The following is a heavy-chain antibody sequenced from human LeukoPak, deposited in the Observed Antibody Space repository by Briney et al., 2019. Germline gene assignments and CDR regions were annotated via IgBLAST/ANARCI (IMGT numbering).Heavy chain of an antibody. D-gene: IGHD3-22*01. V-gene: IGHV1-18*01. Sequence: WASVKVSCKASGYTFTSYGISWVRQAPGQGLEWMGWISAYNGNTNYAQKLQGRVTMTTDTSTSTAYMELRSLRSDDTAVYYCARVRYYYDSSGYLKGQVFDYWGQGTLVTVSS. J-gene: IGHJ4*02. CDR2: ISAYNGNT. CDR3: ARVRYYYDSSGYLKGQVFDY. CDR1: GYTFTSYG.